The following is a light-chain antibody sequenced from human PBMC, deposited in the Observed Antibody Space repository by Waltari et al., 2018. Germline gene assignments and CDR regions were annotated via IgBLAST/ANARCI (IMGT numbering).Light chain of an antibody. CDR1: IYTLGSNA. V-gene: IGLV1-44*01. CDR2: KTN. CDR3: AACDDSLNGQRV. J-gene: IGLJ3*02. Sequence: QSVLTQPHSAPGVPGQRVTISCSGSIYTLGSNAVSWYQQFPGTAPKLLIYKTNQRPSGVPDRFSGAKSGTSASLAITGLKSEDEADYYCAACDDSLNGQRVFGGGTKLTVL.